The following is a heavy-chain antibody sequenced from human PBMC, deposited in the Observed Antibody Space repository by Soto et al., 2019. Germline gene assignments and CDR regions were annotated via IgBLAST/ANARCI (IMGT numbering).Heavy chain of an antibody. CDR1: GFTFSAYW. V-gene: IGHV3-74*01. CDR3: ARGPRVSSTGTGAH. Sequence: GGSLRLSCAVSGFTFSAYWMHWVRQVPGEGLTWVSRISDDGSTATYADSVKGRFIISRDNAKNTLYLEMNTLRADDSGLYYCARGPRVSSTGTGAHWGRGTLVTVSS. CDR2: ISDDGSTA. D-gene: IGHD1-1*01. J-gene: IGHJ4*02.